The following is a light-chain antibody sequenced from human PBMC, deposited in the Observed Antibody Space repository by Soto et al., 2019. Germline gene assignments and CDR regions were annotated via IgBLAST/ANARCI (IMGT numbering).Light chain of an antibody. CDR1: QSINNW. J-gene: IGKJ2*01. CDR3: QQYKSYSPQT. Sequence: DIQMTQSPSTLSASVGDSVTITCRASQSINNWLAWHQQRPGKPPTLLIYDASNLQGGVPSRFSGRGSGTAFTLTISSLQPDDFAAYYCQQYKSYSPQTFGQGTKLEI. V-gene: IGKV1-5*01. CDR2: DAS.